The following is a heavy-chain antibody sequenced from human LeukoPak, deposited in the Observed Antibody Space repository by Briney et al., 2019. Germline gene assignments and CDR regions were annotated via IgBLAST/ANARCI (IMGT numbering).Heavy chain of an antibody. Sequence: ASVKVSCKASGYTFIGYYMHWVRQAPGQGLERMGWINPNTGGTNYAQKFQGWVTMTRDTSISTAYMELSRLRSDGTAVYYCARGRATVTTLSGMDVWGQGTTVTVSS. CDR3: ARGRATVTTLSGMDV. V-gene: IGHV1-2*04. D-gene: IGHD4-17*01. CDR2: INPNTGGT. J-gene: IGHJ6*02. CDR1: GYTFIGYY.